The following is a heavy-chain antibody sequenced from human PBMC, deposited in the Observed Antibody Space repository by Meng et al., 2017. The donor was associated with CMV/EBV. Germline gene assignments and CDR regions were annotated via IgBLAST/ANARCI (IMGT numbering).Heavy chain of an antibody. D-gene: IGHD3-3*01. V-gene: IGHV4-34*01. CDR3: ARDWTIPYYGMDV. CDR2: INHSGST. CDR1: GGSFSGYY. Sequence: GSLRLSCAVYGGSFSGYYWSWIRQPPGKGLEWIGEINHSGSTNYNPSLKSRVTISVDTSKNQFSLKLSSVTAADTAVYYCARDWTIPYYGMDVWGQGTTVTVSS. J-gene: IGHJ6*02.